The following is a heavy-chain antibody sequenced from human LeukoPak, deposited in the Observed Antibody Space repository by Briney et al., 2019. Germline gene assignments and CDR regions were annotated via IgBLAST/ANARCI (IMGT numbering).Heavy chain of an antibody. Sequence: SETLSLTCAVYGGSFSGYYWSWIRQPPGKGLEWIGEINHSGSTNYNPSLKSRVTISVDTSKNQFSLKLSSVTAADTAVYYCAKQGGLNRYFDLWGRGTLVTVSS. V-gene: IGHV4-34*01. D-gene: IGHD3-16*01. CDR1: GGSFSGYY. CDR3: AKQGGLNRYFDL. J-gene: IGHJ2*01. CDR2: INHSGST.